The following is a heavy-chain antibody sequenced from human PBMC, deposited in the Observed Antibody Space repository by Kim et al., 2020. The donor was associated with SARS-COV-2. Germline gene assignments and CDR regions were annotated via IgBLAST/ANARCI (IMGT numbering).Heavy chain of an antibody. D-gene: IGHD3-22*01. Sequence: GGSLRLSCAASGFTFDDYAMHWVRQAPGKGLEWVSGISWNSGSIGYSDSVKGRFTISRDNAKNSLYLQMNSLRAEDTALYYCAKGLQDSGNWFDPWGQGT. CDR3: AKGLQDSGNWFDP. CDR1: GFTFDDYA. V-gene: IGHV3-9*01. J-gene: IGHJ5*02. CDR2: ISWNSGSI.